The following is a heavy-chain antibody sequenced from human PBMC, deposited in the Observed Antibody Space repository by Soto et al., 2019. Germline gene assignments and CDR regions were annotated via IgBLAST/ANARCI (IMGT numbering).Heavy chain of an antibody. V-gene: IGHV3-30*18. Sequence: PGGSLRLSCAASGFTFSSYGMHWVRQAPGKGLEWVAVISYDGSNKYYADSVKGRFTISRDNSKNTLYLQMNSLRAEDTAVYYCAKDPGGYSGYGYDYWGQGTLVTVSS. J-gene: IGHJ4*02. CDR2: ISYDGSNK. D-gene: IGHD5-12*01. CDR3: AKDPGGYSGYGYDY. CDR1: GFTFSSYG.